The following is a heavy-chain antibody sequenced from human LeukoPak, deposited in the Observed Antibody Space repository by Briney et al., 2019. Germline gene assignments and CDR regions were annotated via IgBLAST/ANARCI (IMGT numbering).Heavy chain of an antibody. CDR1: GFTFSSHS. CDR3: AKDCPDYYYYYMDV. J-gene: IGHJ6*03. Sequence: GALRLSCAASGFTFSSHSMHWVRQAPGKGLEWVALISYDGTNKYYADSVKDRFTISRDNSKNTLYLQMNSLRAEDTAVYYCAKDCPDYYYYYMDVWGKGTTVTISS. V-gene: IGHV3-30*04. CDR2: ISYDGTNK.